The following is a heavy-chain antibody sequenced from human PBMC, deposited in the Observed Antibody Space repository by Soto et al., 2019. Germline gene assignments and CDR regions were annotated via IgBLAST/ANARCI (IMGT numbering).Heavy chain of an antibody. J-gene: IGHJ5*02. CDR1: GGSISSSSYY. V-gene: IGHV4-39*01. D-gene: IGHD6-13*01. Sequence: PSETLSLTCTVSGGSISSSSYYWGWIRQPPGKGLEWIGSIYYSGSTYYNPSLKSRVTISVDTSKNQFSLKLSSVTAADTAVYYCARHQSHSSSYVDPCGQGTLVTVSS. CDR2: IYYSGST. CDR3: ARHQSHSSSYVDP.